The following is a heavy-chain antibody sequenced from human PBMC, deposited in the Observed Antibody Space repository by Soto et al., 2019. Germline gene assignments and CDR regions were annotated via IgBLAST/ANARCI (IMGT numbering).Heavy chain of an antibody. CDR2: IYYSGST. V-gene: IGHV4-31*03. Sequence: SETLSLTCTVSGGSISSGGYYWSWIRQHPGKGLEWIGYIYYSGSTYYNPSLKSRVTISVDTSKNQFSLKLSSVTAADTAVYYCAREGYSSSSGEYYFDYWGQGTLVTVSS. CDR1: GGSISSGGYY. CDR3: AREGYSSSSGEYYFDY. D-gene: IGHD6-6*01. J-gene: IGHJ4*02.